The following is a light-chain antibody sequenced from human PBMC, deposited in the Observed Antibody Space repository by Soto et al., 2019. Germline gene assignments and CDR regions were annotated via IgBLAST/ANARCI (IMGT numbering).Light chain of an antibody. CDR2: EVS. J-gene: IGLJ2*01. Sequence: QLVLTQPASVSGSPGQSITISCTGTSSDVGGYNNVSWYQQHPGKAPKLMIYEVSNRPSGVSNRFSGSKSGNTASLTISGLQAEDDADYYCSSYTSSSTLVFGGGTQRTGL. CDR3: SSYTSSSTLV. CDR1: SSDVGGYNN. V-gene: IGLV2-14*01.